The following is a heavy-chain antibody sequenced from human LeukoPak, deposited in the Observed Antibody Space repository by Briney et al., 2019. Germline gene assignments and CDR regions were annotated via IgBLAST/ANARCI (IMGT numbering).Heavy chain of an antibody. J-gene: IGHJ3*02. CDR1: GFTFSSYG. CDR2: ISSSSSYI. D-gene: IGHD6-13*01. Sequence: GGSLRLSCAASGFTFSSYGMHWVRQAPGMGLEWVSSISSSSSYIYYADSVKGRFTISRDNAKNSLYLQMNSLRAEDTAVYYCAAPTRSSWYSRGGENAFDIWGQGTMVTVSS. V-gene: IGHV3-21*01. CDR3: AAPTRSSWYSRGGENAFDI.